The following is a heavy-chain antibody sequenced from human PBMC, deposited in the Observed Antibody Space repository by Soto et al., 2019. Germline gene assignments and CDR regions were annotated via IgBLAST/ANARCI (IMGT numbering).Heavy chain of an antibody. D-gene: IGHD6-13*01. Sequence: QVQLVESGGGVVQPGRSLRLSCAASGFTFNNYGMHWVRQAPGKGLEWVAVIWNDGNGYYYANSVKGRFTISRDNSKNTHNPQMTSLRPEGTAVYYCARRQISPPARGAASARGGIDVWGQGTTVTVSS. CDR2: IWNDGNGY. V-gene: IGHV3-33*01. CDR3: ARRQISPPARGAASARGGIDV. CDR1: GFTFNNYG. J-gene: IGHJ6*02.